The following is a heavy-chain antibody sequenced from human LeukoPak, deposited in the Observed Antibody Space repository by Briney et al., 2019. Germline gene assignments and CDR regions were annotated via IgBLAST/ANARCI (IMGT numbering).Heavy chain of an antibody. CDR3: AFEAYGGPTPGNY. J-gene: IGHJ4*02. Sequence: ASVKVSCKASGGTFSSYAISWVRQAPGQGLEWMGRIIPIFGIANYAQKFQGRVTITADKSTSTAYMELSSLRSEDTAVYYWAFEAYGGPTPGNYWGQGTLVTVSS. CDR2: IIPIFGIA. CDR1: GGTFSSYA. V-gene: IGHV1-69*04. D-gene: IGHD4-23*01.